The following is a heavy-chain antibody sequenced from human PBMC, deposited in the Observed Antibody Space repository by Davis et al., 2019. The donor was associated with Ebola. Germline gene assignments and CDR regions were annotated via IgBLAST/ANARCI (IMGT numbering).Heavy chain of an antibody. J-gene: IGHJ6*02. CDR3: AKVYYGSGSPPPVEDV. Sequence: GGSLRLSCAASGFTFSSYSMNWVRQAPGKGLEWVSYISSSSSTIYYADSVKGRFTISRDNAKNSLYLQMNSLRDEDTAVYYCAKVYYGSGSPPPVEDVWGQGTTVTVSS. CDR2: ISSSSSTI. V-gene: IGHV3-48*02. CDR1: GFTFSSYS. D-gene: IGHD3-10*01.